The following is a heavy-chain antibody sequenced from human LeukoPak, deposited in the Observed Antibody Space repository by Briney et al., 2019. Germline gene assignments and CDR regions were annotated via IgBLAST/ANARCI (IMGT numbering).Heavy chain of an antibody. CDR1: GGSINNYY. Sequence: SETLSLTCTVSGGSINNYYWNWIRQPPGKGLEWIGFIYSSGTTNYNPSLKSRLSFSIDTSKNQFSLKLTSMTAADTAVYYCARKQELGANWFDPWGQGTLVTVSS. CDR3: ARKQELGANWFDP. J-gene: IGHJ5*02. D-gene: IGHD7-27*01. CDR2: IYSSGTT. V-gene: IGHV4-59*01.